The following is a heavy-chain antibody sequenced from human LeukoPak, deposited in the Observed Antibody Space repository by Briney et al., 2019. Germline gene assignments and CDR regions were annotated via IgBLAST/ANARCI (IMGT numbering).Heavy chain of an antibody. CDR1: GDSVSSNSAA. D-gene: IGHD1-1*01. Sequence: SQTLSLTCAISGDSVSSNSAAWNWIRQSPSRGLEWLGRTYYRSKWYDDYAVSVKSRIVINPDTSKNQFSLQLSSVTPEDTAVYYCTRDGIRVLDYWGQGILVTVSS. CDR3: TRDGIRVLDY. V-gene: IGHV6-1*01. CDR2: TYYRSKWYD. J-gene: IGHJ4*02.